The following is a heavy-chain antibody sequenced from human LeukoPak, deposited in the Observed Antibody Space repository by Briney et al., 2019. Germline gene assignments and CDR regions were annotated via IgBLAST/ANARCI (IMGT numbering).Heavy chain of an antibody. Sequence: SETLSLTCAVYRGSFSNYYWSWIRQPPGKGLEWIGEINHSGSTNYNPSLKSRVTISIDTSKKQFSLKLSSVTATDTAIYYCARGDSWSDIPRENWFDPWGQGTPVTVSS. CDR2: INHSGST. D-gene: IGHD1-1*01. CDR1: RGSFSNYY. V-gene: IGHV4-34*01. CDR3: ARGDSWSDIPRENWFDP. J-gene: IGHJ5*02.